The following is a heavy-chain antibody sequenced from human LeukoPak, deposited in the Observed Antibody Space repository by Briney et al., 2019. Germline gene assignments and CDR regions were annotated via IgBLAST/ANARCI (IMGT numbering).Heavy chain of an antibody. CDR1: GGSVSSSNW. CDR2: IYHSGST. CDR3: ARSYAEGYDSLDY. D-gene: IGHD5-12*01. J-gene: IGHJ4*02. V-gene: IGHV4-4*02. Sequence: SGTLSLTCSVSGGSVSSSNWWSWVRQPPGKGLEWIAEIYHSGSTNYNPSLKSRVTISVDTSKNQFSLKLSSVTAADTAVYYCARSYAEGYDSLDYWGQGTLVTVSS.